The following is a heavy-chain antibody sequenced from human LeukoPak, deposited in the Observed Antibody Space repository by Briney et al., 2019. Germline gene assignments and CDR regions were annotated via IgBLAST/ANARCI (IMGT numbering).Heavy chain of an antibody. D-gene: IGHD3-22*01. CDR3: AKGLRITMIVVVS. CDR1: GFTFSSYA. CDR2: ISGSGGST. J-gene: IGHJ4*02. V-gene: IGHV3-23*01. Sequence: QAGGSLRLSCAASGFTFSSYAMSWVRQAPEKGLEWVSAISGSGGSTYYADSVKGRFTISRDNSKNTLYLQMNSLRAEDTAVYYCAKGLRITMIVVVSWGQGTLVTVSS.